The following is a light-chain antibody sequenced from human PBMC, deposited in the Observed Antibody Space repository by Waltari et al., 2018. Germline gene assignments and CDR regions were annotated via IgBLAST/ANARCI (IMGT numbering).Light chain of an antibody. V-gene: IGLV1-47*01. CDR1: SPNIGANH. J-gene: IGLJ3*02. Sequence: QSVVTQPPSASGTPGQRVTISCSGSSPNIGANHVYWYQQVPGTAPKLLVHTNNERPSGVPARFTGSKSGTSASLAIYGLRSEDEADYYCASWDDKLNAWVIGGGTRLTVL. CDR3: ASWDDKLNAWV. CDR2: TNN.